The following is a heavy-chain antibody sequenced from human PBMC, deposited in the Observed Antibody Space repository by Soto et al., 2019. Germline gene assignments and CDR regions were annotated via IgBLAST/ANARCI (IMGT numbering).Heavy chain of an antibody. CDR3: ASRNLVAAITTYDH. V-gene: IGHV1-18*01. D-gene: IGHD1-26*01. J-gene: IGHJ4*02. CDR2: ISAYSGNT. CDR1: GYTFTSYG. Sequence: QVQLVQSGAEVKKPGASVKVSCKASGYTFTSYGITWVRQAPGQGLEWMGWISAYSGNTNYAQNLQGRATMTTDTSSSTAYMELRSLRSDDTAVYYCASRNLVAAITTYDHWGQGTLVTVSS.